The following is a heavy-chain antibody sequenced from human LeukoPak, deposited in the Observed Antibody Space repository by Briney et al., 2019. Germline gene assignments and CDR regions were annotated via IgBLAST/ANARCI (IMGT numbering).Heavy chain of an antibody. CDR3: ARDRLRWEPTYYFDY. V-gene: IGHV3-7*01. CDR2: IKQDGSEK. CDR1: GFIFSNYD. D-gene: IGHD1-26*01. Sequence: GGSLRLSCAASGFIFSNYDMNWVRQAPGKGLEWVANIKQDGSEKYYVDSVKGRFTISRDNAKNSLYLQMNSLRAEDTAVYYCARDRLRWEPTYYFDYWGQGTLVTVSS. J-gene: IGHJ4*02.